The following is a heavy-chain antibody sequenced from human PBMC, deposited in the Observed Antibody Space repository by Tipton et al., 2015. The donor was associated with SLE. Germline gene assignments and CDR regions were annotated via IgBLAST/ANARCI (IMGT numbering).Heavy chain of an antibody. V-gene: IGHV3-23*03. CDR1: GFTFSSYA. CDR2: IYSGGSST. Sequence: SLRLSCAASGFTFSSYAMSWVRQAPGKGLEWVSVIYSGGSSTYYADSVKGRFTISRDNSKNTLYLQMNSLRAEDTAVYYCAKGGHCSGGGCYSDYWGQGTLVTVSS. J-gene: IGHJ4*02. CDR3: AKGGHCSGGGCYSDY. D-gene: IGHD2-15*01.